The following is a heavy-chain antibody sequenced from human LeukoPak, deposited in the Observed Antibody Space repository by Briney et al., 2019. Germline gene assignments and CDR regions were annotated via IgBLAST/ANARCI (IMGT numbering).Heavy chain of an antibody. CDR2: IDGDNGKT. CDR1: GYTFTHYA. D-gene: IGHD6-19*01. CDR3: ARGGPNPSGWHLDN. Sequence: ASVKVSCKASGYTFTHYALHWVCQAPGQRLQWMGCIDGDNGKTQYSPNFQGRITITRDTSANTAYIEVSSLRSEDTAVYYCARGGPNPSGWHLDNWGQGTLVTVSS. V-gene: IGHV1-3*01. J-gene: IGHJ4*02.